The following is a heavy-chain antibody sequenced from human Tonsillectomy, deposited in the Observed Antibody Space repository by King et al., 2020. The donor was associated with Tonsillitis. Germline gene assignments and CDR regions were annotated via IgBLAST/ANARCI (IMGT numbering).Heavy chain of an antibody. CDR3: ARDRVIVATLRGTFDY. CDR2: ISISGEYI. Sequence: VQLVESGGGLVKPGGSLRLSCAASGFTFSSYTMNWVRQAPGKGLEWVSSISISGEYIYYADSVKGRFTISRDNAKNSVYLQMNSLRAEDTAVYYCARDRVIVATLRGTFDYWGQGTLVTVSS. V-gene: IGHV3-21*01. CDR1: GFTFSSYT. J-gene: IGHJ4*02. D-gene: IGHD5-12*01.